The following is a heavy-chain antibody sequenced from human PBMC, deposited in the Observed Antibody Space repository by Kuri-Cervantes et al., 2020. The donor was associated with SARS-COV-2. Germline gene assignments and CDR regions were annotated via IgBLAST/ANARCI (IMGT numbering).Heavy chain of an antibody. CDR2: ISGSGGSK. D-gene: IGHD3-10*01. V-gene: IGHV3-23*01. CDR3: ANTTMVQEVINSGWIDY. J-gene: IGHJ4*02. Sequence: GGSLRLSCAVSGFTVSRNYMSWVRQAPGKGLEWVSSISGSGGSKYYADSVKGRFTISRNNSKNTLYLQMNGLGAEDTAVYYCANTTMVQEVINSGWIDYWGQGTPVTVSS. CDR1: GFTVSRNY.